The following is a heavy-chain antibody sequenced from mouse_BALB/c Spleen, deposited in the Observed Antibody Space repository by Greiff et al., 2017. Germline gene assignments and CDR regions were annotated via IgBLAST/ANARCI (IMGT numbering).Heavy chain of an antibody. CDR3: TRGGGYGNSYFDY. CDR2: ISSGGSYT. J-gene: IGHJ2*01. Sequence: EVQLVESGGGLVKPGGSLKLSCAASGFTFSSYTMSWVRQTPEKRLEWVATISSGGSYTYYPDSVKGRFTISRDNAKNTLYLQMSSLKSEDTAMYYCTRGGGYGNSYFDYWGQGTTLTVSS. V-gene: IGHV5-6-4*01. CDR1: GFTFSSYT. D-gene: IGHD2-1*01.